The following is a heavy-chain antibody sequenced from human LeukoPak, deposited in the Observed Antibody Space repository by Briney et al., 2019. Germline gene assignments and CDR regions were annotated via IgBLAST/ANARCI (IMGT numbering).Heavy chain of an antibody. CDR2: IRNDGSNK. CDR3: AKLFGSWSCSGGSCYLDY. CDR1: GFTFSSYG. V-gene: IGHV3-30*02. Sequence: GGSLRLSCAASGFTFSSYGMHWVRQAPGKGLEGVAFIRNDGSNKYYADSVKGRFTISRDNSKNTLYLQMNSLRAEDTAVYYCAKLFGSWSCSGGSCYLDYWGQGTLVTVSS. J-gene: IGHJ4*02. D-gene: IGHD2-15*01.